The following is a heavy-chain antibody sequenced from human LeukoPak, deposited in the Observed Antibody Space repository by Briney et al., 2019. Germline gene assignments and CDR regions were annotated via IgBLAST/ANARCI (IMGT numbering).Heavy chain of an antibody. Sequence: SETLSLTCTVSGGSISSSSYYWGWIRQPPGKGLEWIGSIYYSGSTYYNPSLKSRVTISVVTSKNEFSLKLNSVTAADTAVYYCASGIVVVPAATLGYWGQGTLVTVSS. J-gene: IGHJ4*02. CDR2: IYYSGST. CDR1: GGSISSSSYY. V-gene: IGHV4-39*07. CDR3: ASGIVVVPAATLGY. D-gene: IGHD2-2*01.